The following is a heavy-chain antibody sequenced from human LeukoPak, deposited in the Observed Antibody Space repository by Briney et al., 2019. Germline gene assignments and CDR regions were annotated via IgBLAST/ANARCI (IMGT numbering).Heavy chain of an antibody. CDR1: VGSISSGYYY. CDR2: IYYSGST. Sequence: PSETLSLTCTVSVGSISSGYYYWSWIRQPPGRGLELIGYIYYSGSTYYNPSLKSRVTISVDTSKNQFSLKLSSVTAADTAVYYCARDLLNEGNHLDYWGQGTLVTVSS. CDR3: ARDLLNEGNHLDY. J-gene: IGHJ4*02. V-gene: IGHV4-30-4*01. D-gene: IGHD4-23*01.